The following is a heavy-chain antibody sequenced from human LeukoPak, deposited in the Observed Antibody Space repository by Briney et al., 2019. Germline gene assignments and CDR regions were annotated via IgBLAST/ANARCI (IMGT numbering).Heavy chain of an antibody. CDR2: ISGSGGST. Sequence: PGGSLRLSCAASGFTFSSYAMSWVRQAPGKGLEWVSAISGSGGSTYYADSVKGRFTISRDNSKNTLYLQMNSLRAEDTAVYYCATPRLPPPETTVTSVGLIDYWGQGTLVTVSS. CDR1: GFTFSSYA. CDR3: ATPRLPPPETTVTSVGLIDY. V-gene: IGHV3-23*01. J-gene: IGHJ4*02. D-gene: IGHD4-4*01.